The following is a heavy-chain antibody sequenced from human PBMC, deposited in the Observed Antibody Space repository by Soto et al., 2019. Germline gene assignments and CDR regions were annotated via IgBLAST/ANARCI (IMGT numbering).Heavy chain of an antibody. CDR1: GGSISSGDYY. Sequence: SETLSLTCTVSGGSISSGDYYWSWIRQPPGKGLEWIGYIYYSGSTYYNPSLKSRVTISVDTSKNQFSLKLSSVTAADTAVYYCARDWVAGGNQGFDIRGQGTMVTVSS. CDR2: IYYSGST. V-gene: IGHV4-30-4*01. D-gene: IGHD1-1*01. J-gene: IGHJ3*02. CDR3: ARDWVAGGNQGFDI.